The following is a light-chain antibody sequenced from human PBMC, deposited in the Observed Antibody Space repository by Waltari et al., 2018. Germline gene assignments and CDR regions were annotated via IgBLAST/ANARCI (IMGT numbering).Light chain of an antibody. CDR3: QVWDTNSDHLYV. CDR1: NIGSQS. V-gene: IGLV3-21*02. J-gene: IGLJ1*01. CDR2: DDS. Sequence: SYVLTQPPSVSVAPGQTARITCGGNNIGSQSVHRYQQKSGQAPVMVVYDDSDRPSGIPERFSGSKSGTTATLTISGVEAGDEADYYCQVWDTNSDHLYVFGSGTKVTVL.